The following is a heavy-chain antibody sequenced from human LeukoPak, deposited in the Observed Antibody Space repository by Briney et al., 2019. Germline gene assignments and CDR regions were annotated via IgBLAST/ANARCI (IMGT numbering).Heavy chain of an antibody. J-gene: IGHJ4*02. D-gene: IGHD3-3*01. V-gene: IGHV3-23*01. CDR2: ISGSGGGT. CDR1: GFTFSNYA. Sequence: GGSLRLSCVASGFTFSNYAMTWVRQVSGKGLEWVSGISGSGGGTYYAASVKGRFTISRDNSKDTLFLQMNSLRADDTALYYCARWSGDYKFDYWGQGTLATVPS. CDR3: ARWSGDYKFDY.